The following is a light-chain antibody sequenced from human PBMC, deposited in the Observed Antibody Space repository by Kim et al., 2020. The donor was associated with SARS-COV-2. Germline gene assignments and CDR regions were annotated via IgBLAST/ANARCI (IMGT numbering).Light chain of an antibody. CDR3: QKYNSDPWT. CDR1: QGISNS. Sequence: AAVGDRVTITCRASQGISNSLAWYRQKPGKAPMLLIYGASTLQSGVPSRFSGSGSGTDFTLTISSLQPEDVATYYCQKYNSDPWTFGQGTKVDIK. CDR2: GAS. V-gene: IGKV1-27*01. J-gene: IGKJ1*01.